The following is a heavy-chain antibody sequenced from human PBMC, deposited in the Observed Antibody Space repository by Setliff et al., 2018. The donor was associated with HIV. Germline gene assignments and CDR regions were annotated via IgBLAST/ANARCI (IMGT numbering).Heavy chain of an antibody. Sequence: GESLKISCKGSGYSFTSYWIGWVRQMPGKGLEWMGIIYPGDSDTRYSPSFQGQVTISADKSISTAYLQWSSLRASDTAMYYCARQVPAAIGAFDIWGQGTMVTVSS. J-gene: IGHJ3*02. CDR2: IYPGDSDT. V-gene: IGHV5-51*01. D-gene: IGHD2-2*02. CDR3: ARQVPAAIGAFDI. CDR1: GYSFTSYW.